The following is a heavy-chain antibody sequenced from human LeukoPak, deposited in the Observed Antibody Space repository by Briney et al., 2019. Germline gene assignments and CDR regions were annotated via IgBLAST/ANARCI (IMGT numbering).Heavy chain of an antibody. Sequence: GESLKISCKGSGYSFINYWTGWLLQMPGKGLEWMGIIYPGDSDTRYIPSFQGQVTISADKSISTAYLQWSSLKASDTAMYYCAKHVDTYWLFDYWGQGTLVTVSS. CDR2: IYPGDSDT. CDR3: AKHVDTYWLFDY. D-gene: IGHD2-8*02. V-gene: IGHV5-51*01. J-gene: IGHJ4*02. CDR1: GYSFINYW.